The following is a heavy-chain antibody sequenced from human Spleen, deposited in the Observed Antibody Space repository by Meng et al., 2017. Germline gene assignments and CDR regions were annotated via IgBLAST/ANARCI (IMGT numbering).Heavy chain of an antibody. D-gene: IGHD2-15*01. CDR2: ISSSGSTI. CDR3: ARRWPIDY. V-gene: IGHV3-11*01. J-gene: IGHJ4*02. Sequence: QVQRVESGEGLVKRASSLRCSCASAGFTFSDHYMSWSRQAPGKGLEWVSYISSSGSTIYYADSVKGPFTISRDNAKNSLYLQMNSLRAEDTAVYYCARRWPIDYWGQGTLVTVSS. CDR1: GFTFSDHY.